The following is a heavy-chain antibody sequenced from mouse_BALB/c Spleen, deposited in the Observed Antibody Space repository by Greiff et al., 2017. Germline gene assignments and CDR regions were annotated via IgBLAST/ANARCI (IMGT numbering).Heavy chain of an antibody. J-gene: IGHJ4*01. V-gene: IGHV2-9*02. D-gene: IGHD2-14*01. CDR1: GFSLTSYG. Sequence: VQLVESGPGLVAPSQSLSITCTVSGFSLTSYGVHWVRQPPGKGLEWLGVIWAGGSTNYNSALMSRLSISKDNSKSQVFLKMNSLQTDDTAMYYCARERGEVRRGDYYAMDYWGQGTSVTVSS. CDR3: ARERGEVRRGDYYAMDY. CDR2: IWAGGST.